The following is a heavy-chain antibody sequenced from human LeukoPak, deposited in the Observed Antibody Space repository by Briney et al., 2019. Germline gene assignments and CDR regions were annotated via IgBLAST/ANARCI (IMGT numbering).Heavy chain of an antibody. CDR2: ISGSGALT. Sequence: PGGSLRLSCAASGFTFTTYAMSWVRQAPGKGLEWVSGISGSGALTYYADSVKGRFTMSRDNSRDTLYLQTNSLRAEDTAVYYCAKDQVYGGNTLGVFDIWGQGTTVTVSS. CDR3: AKDQVYGGNTLGVFDI. D-gene: IGHD4-23*01. V-gene: IGHV3-23*01. J-gene: IGHJ3*02. CDR1: GFTFTTYA.